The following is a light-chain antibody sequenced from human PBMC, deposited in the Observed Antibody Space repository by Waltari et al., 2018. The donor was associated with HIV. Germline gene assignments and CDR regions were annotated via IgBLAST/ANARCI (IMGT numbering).Light chain of an antibody. CDR2: GKN. CDR3: DSRGTNNKHHV. Sequence: SSDLTQDPAVSVALGQTVRITCQGDSLTNYSSNWYQQKPGQAPLLILYGKNHYRRSGSPARFSGSASGTTASLTITGAQAEDEADYYCDSRGTNNKHHVFGTGTKLTV. CDR1: SLTNYS. V-gene: IGLV3-19*01. J-gene: IGLJ1*01.